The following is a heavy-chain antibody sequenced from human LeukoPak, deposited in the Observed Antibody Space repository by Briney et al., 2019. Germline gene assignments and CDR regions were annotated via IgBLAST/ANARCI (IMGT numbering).Heavy chain of an antibody. V-gene: IGHV3-66*02. CDR1: GFTVSSNY. D-gene: IGHD4-17*01. J-gene: IGHJ4*02. CDR3: TTDRGLRGLIDY. CDR2: IYSGGST. Sequence: GGSLRLSCAASGFTVSSNYMSWVRQAPGKGLEWVSVIYSGGSTYYADSVKGRFTIFRDNSKNTLYLQMNSLRAEDTAVYYCTTDRGLRGLIDYWGQGTLVTVSS.